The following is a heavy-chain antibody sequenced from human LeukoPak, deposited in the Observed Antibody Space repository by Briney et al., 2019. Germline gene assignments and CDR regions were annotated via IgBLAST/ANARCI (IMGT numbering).Heavy chain of an antibody. CDR3: ARVDDYGYYFDY. D-gene: IGHD4-17*01. CDR2: INSSGSTI. CDR1: GFTFSDYY. J-gene: IGHJ4*02. Sequence: GGSLRLSCAASGFTFSDYYMSWIRQAPGKGLEWVSYINSSGSTIYYADSVKGRFTISRDNAKNSLYLQMNSLRAEDTAVYYCARVDDYGYYFDYWGQGTLVTVSS. V-gene: IGHV3-11*01.